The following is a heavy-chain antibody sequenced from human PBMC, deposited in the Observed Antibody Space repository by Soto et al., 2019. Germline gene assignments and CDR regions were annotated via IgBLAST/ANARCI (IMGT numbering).Heavy chain of an antibody. J-gene: IGHJ4*02. CDR1: GFMFSDST. CDR3: TGGNTGYCDH. V-gene: IGHV3-73*02. Sequence: EVQLVESGGGLVQPGGPLKLSCAASGFMFSDSTIDWVRQAPGKGLEWVGRIRSRASGYSTTYAASVKGVFTMSKEDSKSTAYLQLNSLKIEDTAVYFSTGGNTGYCDHWGQGTLVTVSS. CDR2: IRSRASGYST. D-gene: IGHD1-1*01.